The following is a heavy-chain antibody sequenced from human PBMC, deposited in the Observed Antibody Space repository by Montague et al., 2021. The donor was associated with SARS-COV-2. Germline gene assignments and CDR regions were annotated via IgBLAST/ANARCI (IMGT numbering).Heavy chain of an antibody. D-gene: IGHD3-10*01. V-gene: IGHV4-39*01. CDR3: GRHWDLYGSGSYKNGWFDP. CDR2: ITYIGST. J-gene: IGHJ5*02. Sequence: SETLPLTCTVSAGSISTNSYYWAWIRQPPGKGLEWSGCITYIGSTYFNPSLESRLTMSVDTSKNHFSLKLSSVTGADTAVYYWGRHWDLYGSGSYKNGWFDPWGQGTRVTVSS. CDR1: AGSISTNSYY.